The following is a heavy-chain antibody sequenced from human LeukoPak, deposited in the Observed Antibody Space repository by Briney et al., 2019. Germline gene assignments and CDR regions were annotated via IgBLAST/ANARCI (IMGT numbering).Heavy chain of an antibody. CDR1: GFTFSSYW. CDR3: ARGGGYSFGL. V-gene: IGHV3-74*01. CDR2: INIDGSST. D-gene: IGHD5-18*01. Sequence: GGSLRLSCAASGFTFSSYWMHWVRQAPGKGLVWVSRINIDGSSTSYADSVKGRFTISRDNAKNTLYLQMNSLRAEDTAMYYCARGGGYSFGLWGQGTLVIVSS. J-gene: IGHJ4*02.